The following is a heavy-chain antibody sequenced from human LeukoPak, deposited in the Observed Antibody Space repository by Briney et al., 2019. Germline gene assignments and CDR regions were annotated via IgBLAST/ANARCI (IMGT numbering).Heavy chain of an antibody. V-gene: IGHV3-23*01. J-gene: IGHJ1*01. Sequence: SGGSLRLSCAASGFTFSSYAMSWVRQAPGKGLEWVSAISGSGGSTYYADSVKGRFTISRDNSKNTLYLQMNSLRAEDTAVYYCAKLPHSIYEEYFQHWGQGTLVTVSS. CDR1: GFTFSSYA. CDR3: AKLPHSIYEEYFQH. CDR2: ISGSGGST. D-gene: IGHD5/OR15-5a*01.